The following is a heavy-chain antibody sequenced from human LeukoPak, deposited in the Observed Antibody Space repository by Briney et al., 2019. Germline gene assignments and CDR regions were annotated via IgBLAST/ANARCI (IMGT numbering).Heavy chain of an antibody. V-gene: IGHV3-23*01. CDR1: GFTFSSYA. D-gene: IGHD3-22*01. Sequence: GGSLRLSCAASGFTFSSYAMSWVRQAPGKGLEWVSAISGSGGSTYYADSVKGRFTISRDNSKNTLYLQMNSLRAEDTAVYYCARAQFTNYYDSSGYYGYFDSWGQGTLVTVSS. J-gene: IGHJ4*02. CDR2: ISGSGGST. CDR3: ARAQFTNYYDSSGYYGYFDS.